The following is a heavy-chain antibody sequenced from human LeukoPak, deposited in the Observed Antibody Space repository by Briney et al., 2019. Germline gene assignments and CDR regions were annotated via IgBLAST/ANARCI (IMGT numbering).Heavy chain of an antibody. CDR1: GFTFSSYG. CDR3: TTDPLNWNYEYYMDV. V-gene: IGHV3-23*01. D-gene: IGHD1-20*01. Sequence: GGTLRLSCAASGFTFSSYGMSWVRQAPGKGLEWVSAISGSGGSTYYADSVKGRFTISRDNSKNTLYLQMNSLKTEDTAVYYCTTDPLNWNYEYYMDVWGKGTTVTVSS. CDR2: ISGSGGST. J-gene: IGHJ6*03.